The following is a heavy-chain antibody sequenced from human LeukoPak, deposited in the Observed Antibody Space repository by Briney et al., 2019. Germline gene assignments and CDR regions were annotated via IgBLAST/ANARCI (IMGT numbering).Heavy chain of an antibody. Sequence: SGTLSLTCAVSGGSISSSNWWSWVRQPPGKGLEWIGEIYHSGSTNYNPSLKSRVTISVDKSKNQFSLKLSSVTAADTAVYYCARHVAAAGSYSYYFYYWGQGTLVTVSS. J-gene: IGHJ4*02. CDR3: ARHVAAAGSYSYYFYY. CDR1: GGSISSSNW. V-gene: IGHV4-4*02. CDR2: IYHSGST. D-gene: IGHD6-13*01.